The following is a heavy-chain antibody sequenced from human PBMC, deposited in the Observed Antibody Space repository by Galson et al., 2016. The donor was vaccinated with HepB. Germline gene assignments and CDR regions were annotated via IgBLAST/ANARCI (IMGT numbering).Heavy chain of an antibody. D-gene: IGHD4-17*01. CDR1: GYILTSYY. J-gene: IGHJ4*02. V-gene: IGHV1-46*01. Sequence: SVKVSCKASGYILTSYYILWVRQAPGHGLEWMGIINPSSGSRNYAQKFQGRVTMTRDTSTSTVYMELSSLRSEDTAVYYGARGGYGDYLDYWGQGTLVTVSS. CDR2: INPSSGSR. CDR3: ARGGYGDYLDY.